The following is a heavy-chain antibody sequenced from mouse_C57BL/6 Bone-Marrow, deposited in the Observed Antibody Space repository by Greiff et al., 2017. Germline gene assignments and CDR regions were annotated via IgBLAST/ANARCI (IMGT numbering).Heavy chain of an antibody. D-gene: IGHD2-4*01. Sequence: EVQGVESGGGLVQPGGSMKLSCVASGFTFSNYWMNWVRQSPEKGLEWVAQIRLKSDNYATHYAESVKGRFTISRDDSKSSVYLQMNNLRAEDTGIYYCSGDDYDLSYYYAMDYWGQGTSVTVSS. J-gene: IGHJ4*01. CDR3: SGDDYDLSYYYAMDY. CDR2: IRLKSDNYAT. CDR1: GFTFSNYW. V-gene: IGHV6-3*01.